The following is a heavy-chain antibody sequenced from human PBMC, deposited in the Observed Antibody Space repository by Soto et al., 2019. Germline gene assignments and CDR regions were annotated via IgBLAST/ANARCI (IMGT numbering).Heavy chain of an antibody. CDR3: AKAWGIDY. Sequence: PGGSLRLSCAASGFTFSSYTMSWVRQAPGKGLEWVSTISGSGSSTYSADSVKGRFTISRDNSKNTLYLQMNSLRFEDTAIYYCAKAWGIDYWGQGTLVTVSS. J-gene: IGHJ4*02. CDR2: ISGSGSST. CDR1: GFTFSSYT. D-gene: IGHD7-27*01. V-gene: IGHV3-23*01.